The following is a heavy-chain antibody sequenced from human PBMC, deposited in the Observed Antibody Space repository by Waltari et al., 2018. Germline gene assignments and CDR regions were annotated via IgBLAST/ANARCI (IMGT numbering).Heavy chain of an antibody. V-gene: IGHV4-4*09. CDR2: IYTSGST. J-gene: IGHJ6*03. Sequence: QVQLQESGPGLVKPSETLSLTCTVSGGSISSYYWSWIRQPPGKGLEWIGYIYTSGSTKYNPSLKGRVTISVDTSKNQFSLKLSSVTAADTAVYYCARTAHPSYYYYMDVWGKGTTVTVSS. CDR1: GGSISSYY. D-gene: IGHD5-18*01. CDR3: ARTAHPSYYYYMDV.